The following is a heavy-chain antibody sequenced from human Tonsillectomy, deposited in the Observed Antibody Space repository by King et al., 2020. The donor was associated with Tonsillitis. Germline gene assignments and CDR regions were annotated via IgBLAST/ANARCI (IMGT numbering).Heavy chain of an antibody. V-gene: IGHV1-2*02. D-gene: IGHD1-26*01. Sequence: QLVQSGAEVKKPGASVKVSCKASGYTFGDHFMHWVRQAPGQGLEWRGWSNPNSGGRTYAQKFQGRVTMTRDTSISTAYMELSSLRSDDTAVYYCARDSGTFPDYWGQGTLVTVSS. J-gene: IGHJ4*02. CDR2: SNPNSGGR. CDR3: ARDSGTFPDY. CDR1: GYTFGDHF.